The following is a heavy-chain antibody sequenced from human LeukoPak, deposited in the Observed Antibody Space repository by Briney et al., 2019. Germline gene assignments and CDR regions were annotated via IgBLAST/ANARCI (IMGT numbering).Heavy chain of an antibody. D-gene: IGHD3-9*01. CDR3: ARGDILTAANWFDP. CDR1: GGSISSSSYY. V-gene: IGHV4-30-2*01. CDR2: IYHSGSI. Sequence: PSETLSLTCTVSGGSISSSSYYWGWIRQPPGKGLEWIGYIYHSGSIYYNPSLKSRVTISVDRSKNQFSLKLSSVTAADTAVYYCARGDILTAANWFDPWGQGTLVTVSS. J-gene: IGHJ5*02.